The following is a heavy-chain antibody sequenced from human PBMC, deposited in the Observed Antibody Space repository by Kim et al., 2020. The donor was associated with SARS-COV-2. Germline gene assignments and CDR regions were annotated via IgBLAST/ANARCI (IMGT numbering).Heavy chain of an antibody. CDR2: INTDGRIT. Sequence: GGSLRLSCAASGFTFSYHWLHWVRQAPGKGLVWVSRINTDGRITTYADSVKGRFTISRDNAKNTLYLEMNNLRVEDTAVYHCARVPHYDSSGYYFDYWG. J-gene: IGHJ4*01. D-gene: IGHD3-22*01. V-gene: IGHV3-74*01. CDR1: GFTFSYHW. CDR3: ARVPHYDSSGYYFDY.